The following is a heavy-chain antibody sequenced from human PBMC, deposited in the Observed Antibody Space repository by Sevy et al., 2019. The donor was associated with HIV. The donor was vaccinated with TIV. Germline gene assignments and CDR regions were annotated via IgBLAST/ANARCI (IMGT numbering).Heavy chain of an antibody. V-gene: IGHV3-53*01. D-gene: IGHD1-1*01. CDR1: GLTVSSNY. CDR3: VRGGLDRNWSRPFDY. CDR2: IYSGGVT. Sequence: GGSLRLSCAVSGLTVSSNYMSWVRQAPGKGLEWVSLIYSGGVTYYSDTLNGRFTISGDDSKNTLYLQMDSLRAEDTAVYSCVRGGLDRNWSRPFDYWGRGTLVTVSS. J-gene: IGHJ4*02.